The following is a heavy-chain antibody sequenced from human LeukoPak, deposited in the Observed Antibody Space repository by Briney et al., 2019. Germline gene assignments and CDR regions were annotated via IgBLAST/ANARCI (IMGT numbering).Heavy chain of an antibody. D-gene: IGHD3-9*01. CDR1: GFTFSTYW. Sequence: GGSLRLSCAASGFTFSTYWMQWVRHAPGKGLVFVSRINPDGTTTNYADSVKGRFTISRDNAKNSLYLHMSNLRAEDMAVYYCVRDNDWAFDYWGQGTLVPVSS. CDR2: INPDGTTT. J-gene: IGHJ4*02. CDR3: VRDNDWAFDY. V-gene: IGHV3-74*01.